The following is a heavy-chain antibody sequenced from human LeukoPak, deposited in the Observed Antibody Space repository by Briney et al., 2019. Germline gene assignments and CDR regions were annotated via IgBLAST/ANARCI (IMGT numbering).Heavy chain of an antibody. Sequence: SETLSLTCAVYGGSFSGYYWSWIRQPPGKGLEWIGEINHSGSTNYNPSLKSRVTISVDTSKNQFSLKLSSVTAADTAVYYRARQDLAAAGGADYWGQGTLVTVSS. CDR1: GGSFSGYY. D-gene: IGHD6-13*01. CDR3: ARQDLAAAGGADY. CDR2: INHSGST. V-gene: IGHV4-34*01. J-gene: IGHJ4*02.